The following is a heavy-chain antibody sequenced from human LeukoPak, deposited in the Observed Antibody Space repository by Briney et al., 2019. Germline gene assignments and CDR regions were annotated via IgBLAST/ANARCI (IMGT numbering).Heavy chain of an antibody. D-gene: IGHD3-10*02. CDR1: GGSISSYY. V-gene: IGHV4-59*01. Sequence: SETLSLTCTVSGGSISSYYRSWIRQPPGKGLEWIGYIYYSGSTNYNPSLKSRVTISVDTSKNQFSLKLSSVTAADTAVYYCAREVVFGRQNWFDPWGQGTLVTVSS. CDR3: AREVVFGRQNWFDP. CDR2: IYYSGST. J-gene: IGHJ5*02.